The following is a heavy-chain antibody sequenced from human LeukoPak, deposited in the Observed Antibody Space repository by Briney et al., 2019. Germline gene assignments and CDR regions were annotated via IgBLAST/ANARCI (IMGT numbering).Heavy chain of an antibody. D-gene: IGHD4-11*01. Sequence: PSETLSLTCTVSGGSNSSYYWSWIRQPAGKGLEWIGRIYTSGSTNYNLSLKSRVTMSVDTSKNQFSLKLSSVTAADTAVYYCARDRSNNWFDPWGQGTLVTVSS. CDR1: GGSNSSYY. CDR2: IYTSGST. CDR3: ARDRSNNWFDP. V-gene: IGHV4-4*07. J-gene: IGHJ5*02.